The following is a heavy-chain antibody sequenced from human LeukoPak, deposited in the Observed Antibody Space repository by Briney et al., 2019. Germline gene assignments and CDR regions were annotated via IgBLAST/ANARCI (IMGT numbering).Heavy chain of an antibody. V-gene: IGHV1-2*02. CDR1: GYTFTGYY. CDR2: INPNSGGT. Sequence: GASVKVSCKASGYTFTGYYMHWVRQALGQGLEWMGWINPNSGGTNYAQKFQGRVTMTRDTSISTAYMELSRLRSDDTAVYYCARDSSGYYLRDFDYWGQGTLVTVSS. CDR3: ARDSSGYYLRDFDY. D-gene: IGHD3-22*01. J-gene: IGHJ4*02.